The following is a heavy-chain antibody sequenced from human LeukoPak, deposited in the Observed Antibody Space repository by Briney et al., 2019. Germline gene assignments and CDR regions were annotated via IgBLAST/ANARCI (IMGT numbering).Heavy chain of an antibody. V-gene: IGHV1-18*01. CDR3: ARQGIVVVPAVYGMDV. J-gene: IGHJ6*02. Sequence: GASVKVSCKASGYTFTSYGISWVRQAPGQGLEWMGWISAYNGNTNYAQKLQGRVTMTTDTSTSTAYMELRSLRSDDTAVYYCARQGIVVVPAVYGMDVWGQGTTVTVSS. CDR1: GYTFTSYG. D-gene: IGHD2-2*01. CDR2: ISAYNGNT.